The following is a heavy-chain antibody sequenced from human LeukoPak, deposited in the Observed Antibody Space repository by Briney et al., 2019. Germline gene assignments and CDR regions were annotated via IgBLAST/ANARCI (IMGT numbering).Heavy chain of an antibody. CDR2: VSYSGTT. D-gene: IGHD3-22*01. V-gene: IGHV4-59*01. J-gene: IGHJ1*01. CDR1: GASINDYY. CDR3: ARAVDSSGFSCFQH. Sequence: SETLSLTCSVSGASINDYYWSWIRQPPGEGLQWIGYVSYSGTTNYSPSLKSRLSISVDMSKNQFSLKLNSVTAADTAVYYCARAVDSSGFSCFQHWGQGTLVTVSS.